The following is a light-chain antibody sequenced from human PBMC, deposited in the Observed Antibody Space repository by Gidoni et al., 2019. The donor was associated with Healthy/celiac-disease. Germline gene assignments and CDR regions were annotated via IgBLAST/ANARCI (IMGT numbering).Light chain of an antibody. CDR3: QKRSTFT. Sequence: EIVLTHSPATLSWSPGERATLSCRASQSVSSYLAWYQQKPGQTPRLLIYDASNRATGIPARFSGSGSGTDFTLTISSLEPEDFAVYYCQKRSTFTFGPGTKVDIK. CDR1: QSVSSY. V-gene: IGKV3-11*01. CDR2: DAS. J-gene: IGKJ3*01.